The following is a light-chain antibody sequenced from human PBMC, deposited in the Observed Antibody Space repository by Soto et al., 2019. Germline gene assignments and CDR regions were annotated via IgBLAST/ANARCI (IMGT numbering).Light chain of an antibody. CDR1: QSVSTNN. V-gene: IGKV3-20*01. CDR2: GAS. J-gene: IGKJ1*01. CDR3: QQYGSSPRT. Sequence: EIVLTQSPGTLSLSPGDRATLSCRASQSVSTNNFAWYQQRPGQAPRLLIYGASSRATGIPDRFSGSGSGTDFSLTISRLEAEDFAVYYCQQYGSSPRTVGQGTKVDSK.